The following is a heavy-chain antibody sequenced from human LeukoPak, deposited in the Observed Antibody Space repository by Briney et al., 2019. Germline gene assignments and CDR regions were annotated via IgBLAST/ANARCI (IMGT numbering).Heavy chain of an antibody. J-gene: IGHJ4*02. CDR1: GGSISSGGYY. V-gene: IGHV4-31*03. CDR2: IYFSENT. Sequence: SQTLSLTCTVSGGSISSGGYYWSWIRQHPGKGLEWIGYIYFSENTYYNPSLKSRVTISVDTSKNQFSLKLSSVTAADTAVYYCARVSYGGNFFDYWGQGTLVTVSS. CDR3: ARVSYGGNFFDY. D-gene: IGHD2-21*01.